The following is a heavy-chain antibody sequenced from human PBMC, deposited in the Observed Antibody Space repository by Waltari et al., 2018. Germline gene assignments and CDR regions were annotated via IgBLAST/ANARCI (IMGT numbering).Heavy chain of an antibody. CDR3: ARSSGYYSFSY. CDR2: IFHSGRT. J-gene: IGHJ4*02. Sequence: QVQMQESGPGLVKPSETLSLTCDVSGYSISSGYFWGWIRQPSGKGLEWIGSIFHSGRTYYNPSLKSRVTLSVDTSKNQISLKLSSVTAADTAVYYCARSSGYYSFSYWGQGTLVTVSS. CDR1: GYSISSGYF. V-gene: IGHV4-38-2*01. D-gene: IGHD3-22*01.